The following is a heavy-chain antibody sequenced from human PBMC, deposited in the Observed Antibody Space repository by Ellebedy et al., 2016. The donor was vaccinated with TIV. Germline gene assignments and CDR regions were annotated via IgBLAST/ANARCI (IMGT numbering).Heavy chain of an antibody. J-gene: IGHJ4*02. Sequence: MPSETLSLTCTVSDGSFSSSHWWGWVRQPPGKGLEWLGEIHDSGITNYSPSLKSRVTVSLDKSKNQFSLKLTSVTAADTAVYYCASAGDWKLAYWGQGTLVTVSS. CDR2: IHDSGIT. CDR1: DGSFSSSHW. CDR3: ASAGDWKLAY. D-gene: IGHD1-1*01. V-gene: IGHV4-4*02.